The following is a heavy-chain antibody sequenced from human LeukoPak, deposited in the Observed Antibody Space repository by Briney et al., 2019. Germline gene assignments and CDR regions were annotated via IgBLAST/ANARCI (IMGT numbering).Heavy chain of an antibody. Sequence: GSSVKVSCKASGGTFSSYAISWVRQAPGQGLEWMGGIIPIFGTANYAQKLQGRVTMTTDTSTSTAYMELRSLRSDDTAVYYCAKSSIAFDIWGQGTMVTVSS. D-gene: IGHD2-2*01. CDR3: AKSSIAFDI. CDR1: GGTFSSYA. CDR2: IIPIFGTA. V-gene: IGHV1-69*05. J-gene: IGHJ3*02.